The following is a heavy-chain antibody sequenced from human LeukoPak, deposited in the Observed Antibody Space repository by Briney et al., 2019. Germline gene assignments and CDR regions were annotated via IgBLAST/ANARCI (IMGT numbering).Heavy chain of an antibody. Sequence: ASVKVSCKASGYTFTSYGISWVRQAPGQGLEWMGWISAYNGNTNYAQKLQGRVTMTTDTCTSTAYMELRSLRSDDTAVYYCARVTQAYYYDSSGTSFGYWFDPWGQGTLVTVSS. V-gene: IGHV1-18*01. J-gene: IGHJ5*02. CDR3: ARVTQAYYYDSSGTSFGYWFDP. CDR1: GYTFTSYG. CDR2: ISAYNGNT. D-gene: IGHD3-22*01.